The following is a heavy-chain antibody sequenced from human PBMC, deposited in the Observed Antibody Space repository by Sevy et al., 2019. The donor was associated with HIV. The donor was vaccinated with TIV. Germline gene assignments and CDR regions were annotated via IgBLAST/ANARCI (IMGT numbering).Heavy chain of an antibody. V-gene: IGHV4-59*13. D-gene: IGHD1-26*01. Sequence: SETLSLTCTVSGGSISSYYWSWIRQPLGKGLEWIGYIYYSGSTNYNTSLKSRVTISVDTSKNQFSLKLSSVTAADTAVYYCARDGSFGVYFDYWGQRTLVTVSS. CDR1: GGSISSYY. CDR3: ARDGSFGVYFDY. J-gene: IGHJ4*02. CDR2: IYYSGST.